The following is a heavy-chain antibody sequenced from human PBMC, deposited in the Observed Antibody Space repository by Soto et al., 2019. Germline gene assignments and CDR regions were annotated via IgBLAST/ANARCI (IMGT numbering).Heavy chain of an antibody. CDR1: GFTFISYA. V-gene: IGHV3-23*01. CDR3: AKHYYDSHASSYP. CDR2: ISGSGGST. J-gene: IGHJ5*02. Sequence: PGGSLRLSCAASGFTFISYAMSWVRQAPGKGLEWVSGISGSGGSTYYADSVKGRFTISRDNSKNTLYLQMNSLRGEDTAVYYCAKHYYDSHASSYPWGQGTLVTVSS. D-gene: IGHD3-22*01.